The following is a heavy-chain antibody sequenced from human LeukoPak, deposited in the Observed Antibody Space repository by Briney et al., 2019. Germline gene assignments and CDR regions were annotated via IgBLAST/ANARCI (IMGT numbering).Heavy chain of an antibody. D-gene: IGHD5-24*01. CDR1: GYIIATYY. CDR3: ARVSRDGYYLFDY. CDR2: INPSGGST. V-gene: IGHV1-46*01. J-gene: IGHJ4*02. Sequence: GASVKVSCKASGYIIATYYIDWVRQAPAQGIEWMGRINPSGGSTNYARQFQDRVTMTSDTSTTTVYMELSSLRSEDTAVYFCARVSRDGYYLFDYWGQGTLVTVSS.